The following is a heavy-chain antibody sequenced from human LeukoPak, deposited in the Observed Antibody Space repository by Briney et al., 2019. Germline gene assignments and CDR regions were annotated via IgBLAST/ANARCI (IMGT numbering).Heavy chain of an antibody. CDR2: ISSGGSTI. V-gene: IGHV3-11*01. D-gene: IGHD5-18*01. CDR3: ARDHYSYGYFDY. CDR1: GFTFSDYY. Sequence: PGGSLRLSCAASGFTFSDYYMSWIRQAPGKGLEWVSYISSGGSTIYYADSMKGRFTISRDNAENSLYLQMNSLRAEDTAMYYCARDHYSYGYFDYWGQGTLVTVSS. J-gene: IGHJ4*02.